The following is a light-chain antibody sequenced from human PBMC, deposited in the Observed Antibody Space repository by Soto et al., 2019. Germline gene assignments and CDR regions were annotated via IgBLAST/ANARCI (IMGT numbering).Light chain of an antibody. CDR1: QSVSSSY. J-gene: IGKJ3*01. Sequence: EIVLTQSPGTLSLSPGERATLSCRASQSVSSSYLAWYQQKPGQAPRLLIYRASSRATGIPDRFSGSGSGIDFTLTIIRLEPEDFAVYYCQQYFSSLFTFGPGTKVDIK. CDR2: RAS. V-gene: IGKV3-20*01. CDR3: QQYFSSLFT.